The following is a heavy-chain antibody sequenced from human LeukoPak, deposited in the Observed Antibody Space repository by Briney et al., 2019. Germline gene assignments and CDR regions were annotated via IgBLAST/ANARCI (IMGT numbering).Heavy chain of an antibody. J-gene: IGHJ6*04. D-gene: IGHD6-13*01. CDR1: GGSISSTSYY. CDR2: IFYSANT. CDR3: AREAAAGKRMDV. V-gene: IGHV4-39*02. Sequence: PSETLSLTCTVSGGSISSTSYYWGWIRQPPGKVLVWLGSIFYSANTYYNPSLNRRVTISVDTSKKQYSLNLSSVTAADTAGYYCAREAAAGKRMDVWGKGTTITVSS.